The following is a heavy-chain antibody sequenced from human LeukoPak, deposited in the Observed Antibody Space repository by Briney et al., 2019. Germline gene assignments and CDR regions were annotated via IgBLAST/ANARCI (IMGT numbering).Heavy chain of an antibody. V-gene: IGHV3-11*01. CDR3: ARDRQTLWFGELLDY. J-gene: IGHJ4*02. Sequence: PGGSLRLSCAASGFTVSSNYMGWIRQAPGKGLEWVSYISSSGSTIYYADSVKGRFTISRDNAKNSLYLQMNSLRAEDTAVYYCARDRQTLWFGELLDYWGQGTLVTVSS. CDR1: GFTVSSNY. CDR2: ISSSGSTI. D-gene: IGHD3-10*01.